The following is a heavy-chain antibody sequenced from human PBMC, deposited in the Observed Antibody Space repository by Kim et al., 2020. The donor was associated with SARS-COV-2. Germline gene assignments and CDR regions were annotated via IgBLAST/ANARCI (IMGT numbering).Heavy chain of an antibody. CDR1: GYSFTSYW. CDR2: IYPGDSDT. D-gene: IGHD4-17*01. V-gene: IGHV5-51*01. CDR3: ARHPRPQYGDSNFYYYGMDV. J-gene: IGHJ6*02. Sequence: GESLKISCKGSGYSFTSYWIGWVRQMPGKGLEWMGFIYPGDSDTRNSPPFQGQVTISPDKSISTAYLQWSSLKASDTAMYYCARHPRPQYGDSNFYYYGMDVWGQGTTVTVSS.